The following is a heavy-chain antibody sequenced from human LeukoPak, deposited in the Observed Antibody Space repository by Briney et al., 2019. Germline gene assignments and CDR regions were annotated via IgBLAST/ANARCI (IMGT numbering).Heavy chain of an antibody. CDR3: AKDQRDGTGYYAGLDY. CDR2: ISWNSGSI. CDR1: GFTFDDYA. D-gene: IGHD3/OR15-3a*01. V-gene: IGHV3-9*01. J-gene: IGHJ4*02. Sequence: PGRSLRLPCAASGFTFDDYAMHWVRQAPGKGLEWVSGISWNSGSIGYADSVKGRFTISRDNAKNSLYLQMNSLRAEDTALYYCAKDQRDGTGYYAGLDYWGQGTLVTVSS.